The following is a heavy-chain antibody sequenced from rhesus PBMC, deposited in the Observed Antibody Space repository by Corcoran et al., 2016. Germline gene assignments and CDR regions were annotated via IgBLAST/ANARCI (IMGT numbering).Heavy chain of an antibody. CDR3: ATDLKT. CDR1: GGSISNRYW. CDR2: ISGSGTNT. J-gene: IGHJ4*01. Sequence: QVQLQESGPGVLTPSETLSLTCAVSGGSISNRYWWTWFRQPPGKGLEWIGYISGSGTNTNYNPSLKSRVTISKDTSNTQFSLKLNSVTAADTAVYYCATDLKTWGQGVLVTVSS. V-gene: IGHV4S10*01.